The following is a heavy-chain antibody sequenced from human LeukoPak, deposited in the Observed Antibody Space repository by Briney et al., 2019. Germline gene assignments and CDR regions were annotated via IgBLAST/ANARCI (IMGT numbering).Heavy chain of an antibody. CDR1: GFTFSSYS. CDR3: ARGPRHDFWSGYLFRDYGMDV. D-gene: IGHD3-3*01. V-gene: IGHV3-48*01. J-gene: IGHJ6*02. CDR2: ISSSSSTI. Sequence: GGSLRLSCAASGFTFSSYSMNWVRQAPGKGLEWVSYISSSSSTIYYADSVKGRFTISRDNAKNSLYLQMNSLRAEDTAVYYCARGPRHDFWSGYLFRDYGMDVWGQGTTVTVSS.